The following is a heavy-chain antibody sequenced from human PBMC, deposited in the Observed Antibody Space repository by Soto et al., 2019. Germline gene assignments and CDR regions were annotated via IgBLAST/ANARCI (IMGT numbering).Heavy chain of an antibody. V-gene: IGHV4-34*01. Sequence: NPSETLSLTCGVSGGSFSGFFWTWIRQSPGKGLEWIGEINHSGSTNYNPSLKSRATISGDASENQFSLRLTSMTAADTAVYYCVRGQWLPRGENWGQGTLVTVSS. CDR1: GGSFSGFF. CDR2: INHSGST. CDR3: VRGQWLPRGEN. J-gene: IGHJ4*02. D-gene: IGHD6-19*01.